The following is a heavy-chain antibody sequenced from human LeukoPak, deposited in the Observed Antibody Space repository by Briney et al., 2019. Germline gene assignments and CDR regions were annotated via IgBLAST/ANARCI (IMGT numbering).Heavy chain of an antibody. Sequence: GGSLRLSCAASGFTFSSYAMHWVRQAPGKGLEWVSYITRSSSAKFYADSVKGRFTISRDNAENLLYLQMNSLRAEDTAVYYCTRDQEGSDYWGQGTLVTVSS. CDR1: GFTFSSYA. CDR3: TRDQEGSDY. J-gene: IGHJ4*02. V-gene: IGHV3-48*01. CDR2: ITRSSSAK.